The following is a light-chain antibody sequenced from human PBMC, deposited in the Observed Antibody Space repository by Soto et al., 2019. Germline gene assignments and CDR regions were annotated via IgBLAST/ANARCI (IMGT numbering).Light chain of an antibody. CDR2: GNS. Sequence: QSARTQPPSVSGAPGQRVTISCTGSSSNIGAGYDVHWYQQVPGTAPKLLIYGNSNRPSGVPDRFSGSKSGTSASLAITGLQAEDEADYYCQSYGSSLSGLYVFGTGTKVTVL. CDR1: SSNIGAGYD. CDR3: QSYGSSLSGLYV. V-gene: IGLV1-40*01. J-gene: IGLJ1*01.